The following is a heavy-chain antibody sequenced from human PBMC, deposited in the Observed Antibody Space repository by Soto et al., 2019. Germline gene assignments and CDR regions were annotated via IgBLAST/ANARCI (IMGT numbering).Heavy chain of an antibody. CDR1: GFTFSSYS. CDR2: ISSSSSYI. D-gene: IGHD3-22*01. CDR3: ARAGHYYDSSGAFDI. J-gene: IGHJ3*02. V-gene: IGHV3-21*01. Sequence: PGGSLRLSCAASGFTFSSYSMNWVRQAPGKGLEWVSSISSSSSYIYYADSVKGRFTISRDNAKNSLYLQMNSLRAEDTAVYYCARAGHYYDSSGAFDIWGQGTMVTVSS.